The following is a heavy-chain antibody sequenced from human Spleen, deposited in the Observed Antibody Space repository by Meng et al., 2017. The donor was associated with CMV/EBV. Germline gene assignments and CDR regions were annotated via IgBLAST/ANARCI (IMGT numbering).Heavy chain of an antibody. D-gene: IGHD1-14*01. CDR3: ARDPTVRLRGPFDP. J-gene: IGHJ5*02. Sequence: GESLKISCVASGFTFSDYYMSWIRQAPGKGLEWISYISSSGSVIRYADSVEGRFTISRDNAKNSLYLHMNSLRAEDTAVYYCARDPTVRLRGPFDPWGQGTLVTVSS. CDR1: GFTFSDYY. CDR2: ISSSGSVI. V-gene: IGHV3-11*01.